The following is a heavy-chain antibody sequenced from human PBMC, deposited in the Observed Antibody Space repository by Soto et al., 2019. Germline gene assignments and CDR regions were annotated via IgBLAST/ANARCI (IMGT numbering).Heavy chain of an antibody. CDR1: GGSFSGYY. J-gene: IGHJ6*02. D-gene: IGHD6-13*01. V-gene: IGHV4-34*01. Sequence: PSETLSLTCAVYGGSFSGYYGSWIRQPPGKGLEWIGEINHSGSTNYNPSLKSRVTISVDTSKNQFSLNLSSVTAADTAVYYCARAPGLAAPFYVWGQGTTVTVSS. CDR2: INHSGST. CDR3: ARAPGLAAPFYV.